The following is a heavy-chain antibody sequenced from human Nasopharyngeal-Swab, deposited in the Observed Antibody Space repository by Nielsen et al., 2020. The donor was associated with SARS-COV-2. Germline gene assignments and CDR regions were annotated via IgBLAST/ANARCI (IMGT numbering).Heavy chain of an antibody. V-gene: IGHV3-53*01. J-gene: IGHJ4*02. CDR3: ARDQYGDYGDY. CDR2: IYSGGST. Sequence: WIRQPPGKGLEWVSVIYSGGSTYYADSVKGRFTIPRDNSKNTLYLQMNSLRAEDTAVYYCARDQYGDYGDYWGQGTLVTVSS. D-gene: IGHD4-17*01.